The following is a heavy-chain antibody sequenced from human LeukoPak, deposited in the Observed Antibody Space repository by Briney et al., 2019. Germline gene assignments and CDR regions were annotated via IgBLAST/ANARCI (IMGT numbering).Heavy chain of an antibody. J-gene: IGHJ5*01. D-gene: IGHD3-22*01. Sequence: PGRSLRLSCAASGFTFDDYAMHWIRQAQGKGPEWVSGLSWDGNNVIYADSVRGRFTISRDNAKNSLYPQMDGLTIEDTAVYFCARGPMPQRTMNGFDSWGHGTRVTVSS. CDR1: GFTFDDYA. CDR2: LSWDGNNV. CDR3: ARGPMPQRTMNGFDS. V-gene: IGHV3-9*01.